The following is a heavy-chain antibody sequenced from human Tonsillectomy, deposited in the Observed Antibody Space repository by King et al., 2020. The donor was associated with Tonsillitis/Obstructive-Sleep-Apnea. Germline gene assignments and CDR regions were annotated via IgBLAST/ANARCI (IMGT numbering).Heavy chain of an antibody. V-gene: IGHV3-30*04. CDR1: GFTFRSYG. CDR2: ISYDGSNR. D-gene: IGHD3-3*01. CDR3: AREGGHYYDFWSGPHWYFDL. J-gene: IGHJ2*01. Sequence: QVQLVESGGGVVQPGRSLRLSCAASGFTFRSYGIHWVRQAPGKGLEWVAVISYDGSNRYYADSVKGRFTISRDNSKNTLYLQMNSLRAEDTAVYYCAREGGHYYDFWSGPHWYFDLWGRGTLLTVSS.